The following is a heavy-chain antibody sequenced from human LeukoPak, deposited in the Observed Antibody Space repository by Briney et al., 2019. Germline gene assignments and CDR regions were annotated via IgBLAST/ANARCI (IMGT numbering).Heavy chain of an antibody. CDR1: GFTVSNNY. CDR3: ARQRVGATRDPFDY. V-gene: IGHV3-48*02. Sequence: GGSLRLSCAASGFTVSNNYMTWVRQAPGKGLEWISYISSSSDTIYYADSVKGRFTISRDTAKNSLYLQMNSLRDEDTAVYYCARQRVGATRDPFDYWGQGTLVTVSS. D-gene: IGHD1-26*01. CDR2: ISSSSDTI. J-gene: IGHJ4*02.